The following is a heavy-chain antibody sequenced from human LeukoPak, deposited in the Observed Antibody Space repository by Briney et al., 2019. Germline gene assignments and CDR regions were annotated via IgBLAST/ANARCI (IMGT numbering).Heavy chain of an antibody. CDR3: AKGAYYFDY. D-gene: IGHD3-16*01. V-gene: IGHV3-23*01. Sequence: GGPLRLSCAASGFTFRNYGMSWVRQAPGKALEWVSAISSSGDSTFYADSVKGRFTISRENSKNTLYLQMNSLRAEDTAIYYFAKGAYYFDYWGQGTLVTVSS. CDR2: ISSSGDST. J-gene: IGHJ4*02. CDR1: GFTFRNYG.